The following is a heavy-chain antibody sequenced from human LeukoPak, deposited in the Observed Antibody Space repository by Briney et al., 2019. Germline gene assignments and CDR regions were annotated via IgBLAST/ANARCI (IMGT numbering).Heavy chain of an antibody. Sequence: GASVKVSCKASGYTLTSHDINWVRQATAQGLEWMGWISPYNADTNYAQKFQGRVTMTRDTSISTAYMELSRLRSDDTAVYYCASRDRTRSLYGDRAPYWGQGTLVTVSS. CDR2: ISPYNADT. V-gene: IGHV1-2*02. J-gene: IGHJ4*02. D-gene: IGHD4-17*01. CDR3: ASRDRTRSLYGDRAPY. CDR1: GYTLTSHD.